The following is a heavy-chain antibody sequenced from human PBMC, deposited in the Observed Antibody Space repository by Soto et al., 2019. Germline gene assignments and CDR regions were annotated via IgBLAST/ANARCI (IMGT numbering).Heavy chain of an antibody. Sequence: EVQLVESGGGLVKPGGSLRLSCAASGFTFSSYSMNWVRQAPGKGLEWVSSISSSSSYIYYADSVKGRFTISRDNAXXSXYXXMNSLRAEDTAVYYCARYCSGGSCYSELRTYGMDVWGQGTTVTVSS. CDR1: GFTFSSYS. D-gene: IGHD2-15*01. V-gene: IGHV3-21*01. CDR3: ARYCSGGSCYSELRTYGMDV. CDR2: ISSSSSYI. J-gene: IGHJ6*02.